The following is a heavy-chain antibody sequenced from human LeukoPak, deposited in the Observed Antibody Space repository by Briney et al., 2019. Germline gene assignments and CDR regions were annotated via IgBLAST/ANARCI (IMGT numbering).Heavy chain of an antibody. Sequence: WASVKVSCKASGYTFTGYYMHWVRQAPGQGLEWMGWINPNSGGTNYAQKLQGRVTMTRDTSISTAYMELSRLRSDDTAVYYCASLRYYYDSSGHDYWGQGTLVTVSS. CDR2: INPNSGGT. J-gene: IGHJ4*02. D-gene: IGHD3-22*01. CDR1: GYTFTGYY. CDR3: ASLRYYYDSSGHDY. V-gene: IGHV1-2*02.